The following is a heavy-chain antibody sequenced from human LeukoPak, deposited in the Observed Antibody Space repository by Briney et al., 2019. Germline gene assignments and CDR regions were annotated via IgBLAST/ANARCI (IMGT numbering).Heavy chain of an antibody. CDR2: ISGSGGST. D-gene: IGHD3-10*01. V-gene: IGHV3-23*01. Sequence: GGSLRLSCAASGFTFRSYAMSWVRQAPGKGLEWVSAISGSGGSTYYADSVKGRFTISRDNSKNTLDLQMNSLIAEDTAVYYCAKDGLLLWFGELFAPFDYWGQGTLVTVSS. CDR3: AKDGLLLWFGELFAPFDY. CDR1: GFTFRSYA. J-gene: IGHJ4*02.